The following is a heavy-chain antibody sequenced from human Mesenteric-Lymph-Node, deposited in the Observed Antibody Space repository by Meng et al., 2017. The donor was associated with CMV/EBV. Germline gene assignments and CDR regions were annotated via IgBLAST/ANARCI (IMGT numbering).Heavy chain of an antibody. Sequence: QWRLGLFNPSLSLAVPFSVYGWSFRCSYCTSIRQSPEKGLEWIWEINHRGSTTYNPSFTSRIIISVDTSTNQISLNMSSVTAADTAVYYCARGSSYDILTGYFDYWGQGALVTVSS. V-gene: IGHV4-34*01. CDR1: GWSFRCSY. CDR3: ARGSSYDILTGYFDY. D-gene: IGHD3-9*01. J-gene: IGHJ4*02. CDR2: INHRGST.